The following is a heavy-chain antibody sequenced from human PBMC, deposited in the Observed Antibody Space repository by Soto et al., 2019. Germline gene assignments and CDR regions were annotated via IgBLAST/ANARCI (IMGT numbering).Heavy chain of an antibody. CDR1: GFTFSSYS. CDR2: ISSSSSTI. D-gene: IGHD2-15*01. V-gene: IGHV3-48*02. Sequence: EVQLVESGGGLVQPGGSLRLSCAASGFTFSSYSMNWVRQAPGKGLEWVSYISSSSSTIYYADSVKGRFTISRDNAKNSLYLQMNSLRDEDTAVYYCARDNEKLHYCSGGSCYESYYYYGMDVW. CDR3: ARDNEKLHYCSGGSCYESYYYYGMDV. J-gene: IGHJ6*01.